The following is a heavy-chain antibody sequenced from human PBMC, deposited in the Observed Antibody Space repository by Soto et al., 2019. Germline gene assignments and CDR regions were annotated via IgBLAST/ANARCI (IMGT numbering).Heavy chain of an antibody. Sequence: EVQLVESGGGLVQPGGSLRLSCAASGFTFSSYSMNWVRQAPGKGLEWVSFLSSSSSTIYYADSVKGRFTISRDNAKNSLYLQMNSLRAEDTAVYYCARDGYVYYFDYWGQGTLVTVSS. V-gene: IGHV3-48*01. CDR1: GFTFSSYS. CDR2: LSSSSSTI. CDR3: ARDGYVYYFDY. D-gene: IGHD5-12*01. J-gene: IGHJ4*02.